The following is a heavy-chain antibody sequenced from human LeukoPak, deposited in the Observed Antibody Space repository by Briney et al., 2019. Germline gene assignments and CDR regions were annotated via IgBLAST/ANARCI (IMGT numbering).Heavy chain of an antibody. CDR3: ARITSLYYYDSSGKPKFDY. V-gene: IGHV3-53*01. Sequence: GGSLRLSCAASGFTVSSNYMSWVRQAPGKGLEWVSVIYSGGSTYYADSVKGRFTISRDNSKNTLYLQMNGLRAEDTAVYYCARITSLYYYDSSGKPKFDYWGQGTLVTVSS. J-gene: IGHJ4*02. CDR2: IYSGGST. CDR1: GFTVSSNY. D-gene: IGHD3-22*01.